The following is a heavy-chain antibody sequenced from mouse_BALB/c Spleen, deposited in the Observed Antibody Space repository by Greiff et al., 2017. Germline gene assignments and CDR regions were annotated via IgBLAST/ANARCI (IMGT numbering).Heavy chain of an antibody. CDR2: IDPSNSET. J-gene: IGHJ3*01. V-gene: IGHV1S127*01. CDR1: GYTFTSYW. Sequence: QVQLKESGPELVRPGASVKMSCKASGYTFTSYWMHWVKQRPGQGLEWIGMIDPSNSETRLNQKFKDKATLNVDKSSNTAYMQLSSLTSEDSAVYYCARFLYYGSSYGWFAYWGQGTLVTVSA. D-gene: IGHD1-1*01. CDR3: ARFLYYGSSYGWFAY.